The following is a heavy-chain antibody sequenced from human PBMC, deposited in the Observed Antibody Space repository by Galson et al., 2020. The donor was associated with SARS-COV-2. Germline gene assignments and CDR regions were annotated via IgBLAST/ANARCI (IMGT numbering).Heavy chain of an antibody. CDR1: GFIFSSYW. D-gene: IGHD2-15*01. V-gene: IGHV3-7*01. J-gene: IGHJ3*02. Sequence: GGSLRLSCGGSGFIFSSYWMNWVRQAPGKGLEWVAKINQDGSEKYYVDSVKGRFTISRDNANSLFFLHMNSVRVEDTAVYYCARDDSYCSGGGCYGPDLDIWGQGTLVSVSS. CDR3: ARDDSYCSGGGCYGPDLDI. CDR2: INQDGSEK.